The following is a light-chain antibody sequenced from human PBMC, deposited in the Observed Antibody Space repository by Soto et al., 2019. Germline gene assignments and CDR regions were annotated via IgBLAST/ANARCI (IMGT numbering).Light chain of an antibody. Sequence: DIQMTQSPSTLSASVGDRVTITCRASQSINSYLAWYQQKPGKAPKLLIYEASNLESGVPSRFSGSGSGTEFTLTIRSLQPDDFATYYCQQSRDYPCTFGQGTKVDIK. J-gene: IGKJ1*01. CDR2: EAS. CDR3: QQSRDYPCT. CDR1: QSINSY. V-gene: IGKV1-5*03.